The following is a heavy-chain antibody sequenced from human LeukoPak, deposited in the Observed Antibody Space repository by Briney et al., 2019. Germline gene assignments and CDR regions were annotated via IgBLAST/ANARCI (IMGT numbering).Heavy chain of an antibody. CDR3: ASSISSDYYDSPPGY. V-gene: IGHV1-46*01. CDR1: GYTFTSYY. D-gene: IGHD3-22*01. J-gene: IGHJ4*02. Sequence: ASVKVSCKASGYTFTSYYMHWVRQAPGQGLEWMGIINPSGGSTSYAQKFQGRVTMTRDMSTSTVYMELSSLRSQDTAVYYCASSISSDYYDSPPGYWGQGTLVTVSS. CDR2: INPSGGST.